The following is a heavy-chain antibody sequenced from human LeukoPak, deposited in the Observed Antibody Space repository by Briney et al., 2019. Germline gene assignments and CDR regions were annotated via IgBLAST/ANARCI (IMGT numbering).Heavy chain of an antibody. J-gene: IGHJ4*02. Sequence: GGSLRLSCAASGFTFRTYSMNWVRQAPGEGLEWLSTISSSQSYIYYAESVKGRFTISRDNAKNSLYLQMNSLRAEDTALYYCARGVWEGQWHVPFDYWGQGTLVTVSS. CDR3: ARGVWEGQWHVPFDY. CDR1: GFTFRTYS. D-gene: IGHD6-19*01. V-gene: IGHV3-21*01. CDR2: ISSSQSYI.